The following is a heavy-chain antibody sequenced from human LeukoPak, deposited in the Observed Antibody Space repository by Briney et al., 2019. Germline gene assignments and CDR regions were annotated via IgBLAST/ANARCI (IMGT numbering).Heavy chain of an antibody. J-gene: IGHJ3*02. CDR3: ARTGSIYGHVTFDT. D-gene: IGHD5-18*01. CDR1: GYTLTELS. CDR2: FDPEDGET. Sequence: ASVRVSCKVSGYTLTELSMHWVRQAPGKGLEWMGGFDPEDGETIYAQKFQGRVTMTRDTSTSTVYMELSSLRSEDTAVYYCARTGSIYGHVTFDTWGQGTVVTVSS. V-gene: IGHV1-24*01.